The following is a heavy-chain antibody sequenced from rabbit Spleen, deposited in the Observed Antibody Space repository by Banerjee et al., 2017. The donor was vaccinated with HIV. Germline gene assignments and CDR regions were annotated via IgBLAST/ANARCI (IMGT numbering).Heavy chain of an antibody. J-gene: IGHJ4*01. CDR1: GFSFSSSNY. Sequence: QSLEESGGDLVKPGGTLTLTCTASGFSFSSSNYMCWVRQAPGKGLEWIGCIYAGDGSIDYTNWVNGRFTISKTSSTVDLKMTSLTAADTATYFCARDKELAIWGYEFDLWGPGTLVTVS. D-gene: IGHD3-1*01. CDR2: IYAGDGSI. CDR3: ARDKELAIWGYEFDL. V-gene: IGHV1S40*01.